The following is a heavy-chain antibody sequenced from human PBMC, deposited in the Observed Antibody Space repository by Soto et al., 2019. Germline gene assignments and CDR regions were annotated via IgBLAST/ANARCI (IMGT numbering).Heavy chain of an antibody. D-gene: IGHD3-22*01. CDR2: ISYDESNK. V-gene: IGHV3-30*18. J-gene: IGHJ4*02. CDR1: GFTFSSYG. CDR3: AKKMYFLVVQTFMRFYS. Sequence: QVQLVESGGGVVQPGRSLRLSCAASGFTFSSYGMHWVRQAPGKGLEWVAVISYDESNKYYADSVKGRFTISRDNSKNPLYLKMNSLRAENTAVYYFAKKMYFLVVQTFMRFYSWGQGTLFTVSS.